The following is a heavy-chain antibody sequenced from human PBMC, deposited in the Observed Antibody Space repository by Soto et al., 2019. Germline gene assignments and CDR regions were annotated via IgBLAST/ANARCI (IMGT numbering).Heavy chain of an antibody. J-gene: IGHJ4*02. CDR2: IIPIVGTP. V-gene: IGHV1-69*01. Sequence: QVQLVQSGAEVKKPGSSVKVSCKASGGICSTYAISWLRRAPGQGREWMGGIIPIVGTPNYAQRFQGRVTITADESTSTAYMELSRLRSEDTAVYYCARDRDDYGSGNYYNRIDFWGQGNLVTVSS. CDR3: ARDRDDYGSGNYYNRIDF. CDR1: GGICSTYA. D-gene: IGHD3-10*01.